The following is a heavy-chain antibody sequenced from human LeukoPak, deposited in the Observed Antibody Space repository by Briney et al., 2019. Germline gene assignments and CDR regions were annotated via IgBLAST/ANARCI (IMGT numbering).Heavy chain of an antibody. D-gene: IGHD5-12*01. Sequence: GASVKVSCKASGGTFSSYTISWVRQAPGQGLEWMGRIIPILGIANYAQKFQGRVTITADKSTSTAYMERSSLRSEDTAVYYCARDLVATTTNFDYWGQGTLVTVSS. J-gene: IGHJ4*02. CDR3: ARDLVATTTNFDY. CDR1: GGTFSSYT. CDR2: IIPILGIA. V-gene: IGHV1-69*04.